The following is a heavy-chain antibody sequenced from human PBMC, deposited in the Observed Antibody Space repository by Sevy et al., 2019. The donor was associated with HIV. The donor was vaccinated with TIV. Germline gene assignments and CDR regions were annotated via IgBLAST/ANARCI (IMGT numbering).Heavy chain of an antibody. CDR2: IYGGGST. J-gene: IGHJ4*02. CDR3: ARGWDSSGWYDFDY. CDR1: GFTVSSNY. V-gene: IGHV3-53*01. D-gene: IGHD6-19*01. Sequence: GGSLRLSCAASGFTVSSNYMSWVRQAPGKGLEWVSVIYGGGSTYYADSVKGRFTISRDNSKNTLYLQMNSLRAEDTAVYYCARGWDSSGWYDFDYWGQGTLVTVSS.